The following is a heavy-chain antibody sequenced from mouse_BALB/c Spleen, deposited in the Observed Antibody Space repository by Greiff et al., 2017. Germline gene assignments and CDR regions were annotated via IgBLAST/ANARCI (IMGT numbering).Heavy chain of an antibody. CDR3: ARAPEVRRAMDY. J-gene: IGHJ4*01. Sequence: EVHLVESGGGLVKPGGSLKLSCAASGFTFSDYYMYWVRQTPEKRLEWVASISSGGSTYYPDSVKGRFTISRDNARNILYLQMSSLRSEDTAMYYCARAPEVRRAMDYWGQGTSVTVSS. CDR2: ISSGGST. V-gene: IGHV5-6-5*01. CDR1: GFTFSDYY. D-gene: IGHD2-14*01.